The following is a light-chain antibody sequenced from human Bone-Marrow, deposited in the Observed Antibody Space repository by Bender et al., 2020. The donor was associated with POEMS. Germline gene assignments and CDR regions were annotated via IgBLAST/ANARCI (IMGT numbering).Light chain of an antibody. CDR3: CSYSAGRTWV. V-gene: IGLV2-14*02. J-gene: IGLJ3*02. CDR2: DGT. Sequence: QSALTQPASVSGSPGQSITISCTGTSSDVGSYNLVSWYQQHPGKAPKLMIYDGTRPSGVSTRLFAAYKADMAALLISARQPADEADYYCCSYSAGRTWVFGAGTTLTVL. CDR1: SSDVGSYNL.